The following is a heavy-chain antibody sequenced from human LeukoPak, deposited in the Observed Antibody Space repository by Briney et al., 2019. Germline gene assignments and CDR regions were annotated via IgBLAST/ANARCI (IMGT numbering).Heavy chain of an antibody. J-gene: IGHJ4*02. Sequence: SGGSLRLSCAASGFTFSSYELTWVRQAPGKGLERISYISSSGTTIYYTDSVKGRFTISRDNAKNSLYLQMNSLRAEDTAVYYCARGLGKGDYWGQGTLVTVSS. CDR3: ARGLGKGDY. CDR1: GFTFSSYE. V-gene: IGHV3-48*03. CDR2: ISSSGTTI. D-gene: IGHD7-27*01.